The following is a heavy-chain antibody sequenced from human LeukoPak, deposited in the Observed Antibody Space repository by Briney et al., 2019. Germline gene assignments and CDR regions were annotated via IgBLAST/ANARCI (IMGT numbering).Heavy chain of an antibody. V-gene: IGHV4-39*07. CDR2: IYYRGNT. D-gene: IGHD2-21*01. J-gene: IGHJ5*02. CDR3: ARATYQYDNWFDP. CDR1: GDSIRGSSVYY. Sequence: SETLSLTCTLSGDSIRGSSVYYWDWIRQPRGKGLEWIGSIYYRGNTYYNPSLKSRVTISIDTYKNQFSMTLKSVTAADTAVYYCARATYQYDNWFDPWGQGTLVTVSS.